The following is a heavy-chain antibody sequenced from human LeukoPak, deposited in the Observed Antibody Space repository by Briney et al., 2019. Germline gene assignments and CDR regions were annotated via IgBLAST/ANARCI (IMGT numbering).Heavy chain of an antibody. V-gene: IGHV4-4*07. CDR3: ARGFTVVVPASGIDYYYYMDV. CDR1: GGSISSYY. D-gene: IGHD2-2*01. J-gene: IGHJ6*03. CDR2: IYTSGST. Sequence: SETLSLTCTVSGGSISSYYWSWIRQPAGKGLEWIGRIYTSGSTNYNPSLKSRVTMSVDTSKNQFSLKLSSVTAADTAVYYCARGFTVVVPASGIDYYYYMDVWGKGTTVTVSS.